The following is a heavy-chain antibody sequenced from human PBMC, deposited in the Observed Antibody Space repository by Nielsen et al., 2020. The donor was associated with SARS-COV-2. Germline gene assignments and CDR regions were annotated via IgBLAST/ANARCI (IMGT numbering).Heavy chain of an antibody. CDR2: ISTSSSYI. CDR3: ARDTRTGWSLDY. V-gene: IGHV3-21*01. J-gene: IGHJ4*02. D-gene: IGHD6-19*01. Sequence: GESLKISCAASGFNFNIYTMNWVRQAPGKGLEWVSSISTSSSYIYHAGSVKGRFTISRDNAKNSLYLQMNSLRAEDTAVYYCARDTRTGWSLDYWGQGTLVTVSS. CDR1: GFNFNIYT.